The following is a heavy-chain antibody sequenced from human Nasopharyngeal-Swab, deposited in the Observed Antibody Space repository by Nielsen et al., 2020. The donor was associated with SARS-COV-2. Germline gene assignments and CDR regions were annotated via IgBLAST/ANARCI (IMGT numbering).Heavy chain of an antibody. CDR2: ISDSSSYI. Sequence: LSLTCAASGFTFSIFSMNWVRQAPGKGLEWVSSISDSSSYIYYADSVKGRFTISRDNAKSSLYLQMNSLRAEDTAVYYCARFSCDYVWGSYRCDTFDIWGQGTMVTVSS. CDR1: GFTFSIFS. CDR3: ARFSCDYVWGSYRCDTFDI. D-gene: IGHD3-16*02. V-gene: IGHV3-21*01. J-gene: IGHJ3*02.